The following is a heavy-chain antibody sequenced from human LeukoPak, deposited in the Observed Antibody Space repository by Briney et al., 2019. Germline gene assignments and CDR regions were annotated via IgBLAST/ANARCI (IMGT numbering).Heavy chain of an antibody. CDR3: AKVGPLSSTTGLGTDY. Sequence: GGSLRLSCTASDFTFNRYWGTWVRQAPGKGLQWVANIKEDGSEIYYVDSVKGRFTISRDNAKNSLYLQMNSLRVEDTAVYYCAKVGPLSSTTGLGTDYWGQGTLVTVSS. V-gene: IGHV3-7*01. CDR2: IKEDGSEI. D-gene: IGHD2/OR15-2a*01. J-gene: IGHJ4*02. CDR1: DFTFNRYW.